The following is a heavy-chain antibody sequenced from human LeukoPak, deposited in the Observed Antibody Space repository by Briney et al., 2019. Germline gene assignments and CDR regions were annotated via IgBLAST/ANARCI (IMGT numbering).Heavy chain of an antibody. V-gene: IGHV4-34*01. CDR3: AREVVAATGWYYYYYYMDV. D-gene: IGHD2-15*01. CDR1: GGSFSGYY. J-gene: IGHJ6*03. Sequence: SETLSLTCAVYGGSFSGYYWSWIRQPPGKGLEWIGEVNHSGSTNYNPSLKSRVTISVDTSKNQFSLKLSSVTAADTAVYYCAREVVAATGWYYYYYYMDVWGKGTTVTVSS. CDR2: VNHSGST.